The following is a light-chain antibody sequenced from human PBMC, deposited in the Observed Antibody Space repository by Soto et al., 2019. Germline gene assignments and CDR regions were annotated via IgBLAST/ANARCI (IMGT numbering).Light chain of an antibody. J-gene: IGKJ3*01. CDR1: QGIRND. Sequence: SKMTQSPSSVSASVGGSVTITCRASQGIRNDLGWYQQMPGKAPKRLIYAASSLQSGVPSRFSGSGSGTEFTLTISSLQPEDFATYYCLRHNTYPFTFGPGTKVDIK. V-gene: IGKV1-17*01. CDR3: LRHNTYPFT. CDR2: AAS.